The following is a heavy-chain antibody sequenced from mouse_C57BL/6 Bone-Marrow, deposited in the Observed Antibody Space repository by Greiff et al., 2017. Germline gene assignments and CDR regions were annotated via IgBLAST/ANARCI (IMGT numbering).Heavy chain of an antibody. V-gene: IGHV1-59*01. CDR2: IDPSDSYT. D-gene: IGHD3-2*02. J-gene: IGHJ2*01. CDR3: ARGQLSLRPYYFDD. CDR1: GYTFPSYW. Sequence: QVQLQQPGAELVRPGTSVKLSCKASGYTFPSYWMHWVKQRPGQGLEWIGVIDPSDSYTNYNQKFKGKATLTVDTSSSTAYMQLSSLTSEDSAVYYCARGQLSLRPYYFDDWGQGTTLTVSS.